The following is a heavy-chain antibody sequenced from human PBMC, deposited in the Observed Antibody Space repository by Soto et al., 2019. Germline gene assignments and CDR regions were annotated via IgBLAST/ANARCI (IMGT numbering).Heavy chain of an antibody. CDR2: INPNSGGT. J-gene: IGHJ4*02. CDR3: ARDRIVGATGGAYFDY. D-gene: IGHD1-26*01. V-gene: IGHV1-2*02. CDR1: GYTFTGYY. Sequence: GASVKVSCKASGYTFTGYYMHWVRQAPGQGLEWMGWINPNSGGTNYAQKFQGRVTMTGDTSISTAYMELSRLRSDDTAVYYCARDRIVGATGGAYFDYWRQGTLVTVSS.